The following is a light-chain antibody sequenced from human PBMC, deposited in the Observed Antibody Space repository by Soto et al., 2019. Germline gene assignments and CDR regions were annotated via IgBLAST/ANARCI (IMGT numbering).Light chain of an antibody. V-gene: IGKV3-20*01. J-gene: IGKJ4*01. CDR2: DAS. CDR1: QSVPKDY. Sequence: EIVLTQSPGTLSLSPGERATLSCGASQSVPKDYLAWYQQKPGQPPRLLIYDASPRATDIPDRFSGSGSGSDFTLTISRLEPEDFAVYACQQYALSPITFGGGTKVEIK. CDR3: QQYALSPIT.